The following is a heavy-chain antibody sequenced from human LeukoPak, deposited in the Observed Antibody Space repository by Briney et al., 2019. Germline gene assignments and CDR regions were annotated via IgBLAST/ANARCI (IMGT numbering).Heavy chain of an antibody. CDR3: AKDIAAQDYYFDY. J-gene: IGHJ4*02. V-gene: IGHV3-9*01. CDR2: ISWNSGSI. D-gene: IGHD6-6*01. CDR1: GFTFDDYA. Sequence: GRSVRLSCAASGFTFDDYAMHWVRQAPGKGLEWVSGISWNSGSIGYADSVKGRFTISRDNAKNSLYLQMNSLRAEDTALYYCAKDIAAQDYYFDYWGQGTLVTVSS.